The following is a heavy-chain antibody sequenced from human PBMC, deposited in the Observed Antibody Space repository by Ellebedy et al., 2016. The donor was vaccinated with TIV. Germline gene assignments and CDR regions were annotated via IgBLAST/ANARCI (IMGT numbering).Heavy chain of an antibody. CDR1: GAYISRSNW. CDR2: IFDTGST. J-gene: IGHJ2*01. Sequence: SETLSLTCAVSGAYISRSNWWSCVRQPPGTGLEWIGNIFDTGSTYYNPSLKSRVTISVDTSKNQFSLKVSSVTAADTAVYYCARHLLHPNLRLGELSLNWYFDLWGRGTLVTVSS. D-gene: IGHD3-16*02. V-gene: IGHV4-4*02. CDR3: ARHLLHPNLRLGELSLNWYFDL.